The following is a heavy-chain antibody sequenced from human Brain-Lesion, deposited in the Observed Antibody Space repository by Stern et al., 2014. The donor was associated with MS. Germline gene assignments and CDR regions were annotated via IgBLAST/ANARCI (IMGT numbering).Heavy chain of an antibody. Sequence: MQLVESGAEVKKPGASVKVSCKASGYTFSSYDITWVRQAPGHGLEWMGWMNPYSGNTGYAQKFKGRVSMTSAPSISTVYMELTSLTSDDTAVYFCARAVRNQLLSEYWGQGTLVTVSS. V-gene: IGHV1-8*01. CDR2: MNPYSGNT. CDR3: ARAVRNQLLSEY. CDR1: GYTFSSYD. J-gene: IGHJ4*02. D-gene: IGHD2-2*01.